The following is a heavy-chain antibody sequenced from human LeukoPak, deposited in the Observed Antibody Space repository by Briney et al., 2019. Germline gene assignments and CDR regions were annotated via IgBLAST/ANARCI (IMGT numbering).Heavy chain of an antibody. CDR1: GFTFSTYW. CDR2: INQDGSEK. J-gene: IGHJ4*02. D-gene: IGHD3-10*01. CDR3: ARDGYGSGSHDY. Sequence: PGGSLRLSCAASGFTFSTYWMSWVRQAPGKGLEWVANINQDGSEKYYVDSVKGRFTISRDNAKNSLYLQVNSLRGEDTAVYYCARDGYGSGSHDYWGQGTVVTVSS. V-gene: IGHV3-7*04.